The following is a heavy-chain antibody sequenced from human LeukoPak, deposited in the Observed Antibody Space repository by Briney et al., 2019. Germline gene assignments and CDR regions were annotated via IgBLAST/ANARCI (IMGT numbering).Heavy chain of an antibody. J-gene: IGHJ4*02. Sequence: SETLSLTCTVSGGSISSSSYYWGWIRQPPGKGLEWIGSIYYSGSTYYNPSLKSRVTISVDTSKNQFSLKLSSVTAADTAVYYCAAPSGGNTILGSWGQGTLVTVSS. D-gene: IGHD2-15*01. V-gene: IGHV4-39*07. CDR1: GGSISSSSYY. CDR3: AAPSGGNTILGS. CDR2: IYYSGST.